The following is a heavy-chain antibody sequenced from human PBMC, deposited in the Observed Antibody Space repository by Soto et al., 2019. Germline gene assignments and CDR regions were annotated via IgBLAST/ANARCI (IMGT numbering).Heavy chain of an antibody. CDR1: GYAFSSYG. D-gene: IGHD2-15*01. CDR2: ISAYNGNT. V-gene: IGHV1-18*01. J-gene: IGHJ4*02. CDR3: VVAAQPYYFDY. Sequence: APLKVACQGAGYAFSSYGISWVRQAPGQGLEWMGWISAYNGNTNYAQKLQGRVTMTTDTSTSTAYMELRSLRSDDTAVYYCVVAAQPYYFDYWGQETLVTVSS.